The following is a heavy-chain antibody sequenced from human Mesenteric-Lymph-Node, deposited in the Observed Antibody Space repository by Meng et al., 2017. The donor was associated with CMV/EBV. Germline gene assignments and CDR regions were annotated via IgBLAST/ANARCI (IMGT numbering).Heavy chain of an antibody. J-gene: IGHJ4*02. CDR2: INPGGTTI. CDR1: GFTFSSYG. CDR3: ARELPASWEPFDY. Sequence: GESLKISCAASGFTFSSYGMHWVRQAPGKGLEWLSHINPGGTTIYYADSVKGRFTISRDDAKSSLYLQMSSLRADDTAVYYCARELPASWEPFDYWGQGTLVTVSS. D-gene: IGHD1-26*01. V-gene: IGHV3-48*04.